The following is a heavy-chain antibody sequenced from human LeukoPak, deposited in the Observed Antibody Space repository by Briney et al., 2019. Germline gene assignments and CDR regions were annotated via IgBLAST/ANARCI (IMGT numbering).Heavy chain of an antibody. CDR1: GFTFSTYG. D-gene: IGHD7-27*01. CDR3: ARDHNWGNEVDY. V-gene: IGHV3-33*01. Sequence: GGSLRLSCAASGFTFSTYGMHWVRQAPGKGLEWVAIIWYDGSNTYYADSVKGRFTISRDNSKNTLFLQMSSLRAEDTAVYYCARDHNWGNEVDYWGQGTLVTVSS. J-gene: IGHJ4*02. CDR2: IWYDGSNT.